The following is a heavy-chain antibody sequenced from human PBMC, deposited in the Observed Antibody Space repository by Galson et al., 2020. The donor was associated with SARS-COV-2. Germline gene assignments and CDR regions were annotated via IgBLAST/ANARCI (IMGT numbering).Heavy chain of an antibody. CDR3: ARDRSGYDPTRYLDY. CDR1: GFTFSSYW. V-gene: IGHV3-7*01. D-gene: IGHD5-12*01. J-gene: IGHJ4*02. Sequence: GESLKISCAASGFTFSSYWMSWVRQAPGKGLEWVSNIKQDGSEKYYVDSVKGRFTISRDNAKNSLYLQMNSLRAEDTAVYYCARDRSGYDPTRYLDYWGQGTLVTVSS. CDR2: IKQDGSEK.